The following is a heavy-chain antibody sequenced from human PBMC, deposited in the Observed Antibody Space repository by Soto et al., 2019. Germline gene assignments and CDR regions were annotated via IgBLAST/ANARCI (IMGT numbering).Heavy chain of an antibody. V-gene: IGHV1-69*02. CDR2: IIPILGIT. Sequence: QVQVVQSGAEVKKPECSVKVYFKGSGGTFSSYTISWVRQAPGQWLECMGRIIPILGITNYAQKFQGRVTITADKSTSTAYMELSSLRSEDTAVYYCAIAVAGTHGMDVWGQGTTVTVSS. D-gene: IGHD6-19*01. CDR1: GGTFSSYT. CDR3: AIAVAGTHGMDV. J-gene: IGHJ6*02.